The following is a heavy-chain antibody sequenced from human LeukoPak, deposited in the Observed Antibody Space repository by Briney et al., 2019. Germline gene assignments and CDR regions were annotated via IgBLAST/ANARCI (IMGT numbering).Heavy chain of an antibody. Sequence: GGSLRLSCAASGFTLSNYSMNWVRQAPGKGLEWVSYISSSSSTIYYADSVKGRFTISRGNAKNSLYLQMNSLRAEDTAVYYCARILDGWFGEVVASYYFDYWGQGTLVTVSS. J-gene: IGHJ4*02. CDR1: GFTLSNYS. D-gene: IGHD3-10*01. V-gene: IGHV3-48*01. CDR3: ARILDGWFGEVVASYYFDY. CDR2: ISSSSSTI.